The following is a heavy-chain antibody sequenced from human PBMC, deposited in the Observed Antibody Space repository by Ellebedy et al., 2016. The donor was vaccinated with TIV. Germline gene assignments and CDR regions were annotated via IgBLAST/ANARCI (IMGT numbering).Heavy chain of an antibody. J-gene: IGHJ4*02. CDR3: AKVGAGLRFSFDY. CDR1: GFTFADYA. V-gene: IGHV3-9*01. CDR2: ISWNSDST. Sequence: SLKISCAASGFTFADYAMHWVRQAPGKGLEWVAGISWNSDSTGYAASVKGRFTISRDNAKNSLYLQMNSLRAEDTALYYCAKVGAGLRFSFDYWGQGTLVTVSS. D-gene: IGHD5/OR15-5a*01.